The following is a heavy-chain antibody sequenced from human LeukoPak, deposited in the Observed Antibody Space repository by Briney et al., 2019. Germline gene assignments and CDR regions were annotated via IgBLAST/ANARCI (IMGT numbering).Heavy chain of an antibody. CDR2: IHLSGYT. Sequence: PSETLSLTCKVSGGSVSSFHWSWIRQPPGKGLEWIGGIHLSGYTNYSPSLKSRVTISLDTSKNHFSLRLSSVTAADTAVYYCARGRKSRSRAFDIWGQGTMVTVSS. CDR1: GGSVSSFH. V-gene: IGHV4-4*09. J-gene: IGHJ3*02. CDR3: ARGRKSRSRAFDI. D-gene: IGHD6-13*01.